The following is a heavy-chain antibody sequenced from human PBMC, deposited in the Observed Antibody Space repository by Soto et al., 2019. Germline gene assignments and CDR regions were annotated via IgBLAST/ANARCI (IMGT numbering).Heavy chain of an antibody. CDR1: GGSISSSSYY. CDR3: ARQLRYFDWSTIDY. J-gene: IGHJ4*02. D-gene: IGHD3-9*01. V-gene: IGHV4-39*01. CDR2: IYYSGST. Sequence: SETLSLTCTVPGGSISSSSYYWGWVRQPPGKGLEWIGSIYYSGSTYYNPSLKSRVTISVDTSKNQFSRKLSSVTAADTAVYYFARQLRYFDWSTIDYWGQGTLVTVSS.